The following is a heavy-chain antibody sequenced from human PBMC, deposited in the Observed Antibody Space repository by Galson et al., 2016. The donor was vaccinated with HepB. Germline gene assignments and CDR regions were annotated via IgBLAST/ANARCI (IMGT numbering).Heavy chain of an antibody. Sequence: SLKISCKGSGYNFANYWIGWVRQMPGKGLEWMGIIYLGDSGTRYSPSFRGQVTISADKSISTAYLQWSSLKASDTAMYYCSIALNGNYWFDPWGQGTLVTVSS. D-gene: IGHD6-13*01. CDR3: SIALNGNYWFDP. V-gene: IGHV5-51*01. J-gene: IGHJ5*02. CDR1: GYNFANYW. CDR2: IYLGDSGT.